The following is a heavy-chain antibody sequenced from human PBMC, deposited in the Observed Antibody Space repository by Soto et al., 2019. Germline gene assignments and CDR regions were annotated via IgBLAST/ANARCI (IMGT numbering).Heavy chain of an antibody. CDR2: IYYSGST. CDR1: GGSISSYY. V-gene: IGHV4-59*01. D-gene: IGHD3-22*01. Sequence: SETLSLTCTVSGGSISSYYWSWIRQPPGKGLEWIGYIYYSGSTNYNPSLKSRVTISVDTSKNQFSLKLSSVTAADTAVYYCARVGRSVDYYDSSGYYDYWGQGTLVTVSS. CDR3: ARVGRSVDYYDSSGYYDY. J-gene: IGHJ4*02.